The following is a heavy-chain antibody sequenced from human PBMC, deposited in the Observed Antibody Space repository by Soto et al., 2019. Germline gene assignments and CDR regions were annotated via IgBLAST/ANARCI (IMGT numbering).Heavy chain of an antibody. V-gene: IGHV3-73*01. CDR3: TRHVLTWNDYYYYGMDV. CDR2: IRSKANSCAT. CDR1: GFTFSGSA. J-gene: IGHJ6*02. Sequence: GGSLRLSCAASGFTFSGSAMHWVRQASGKGLEWVGRIRSKANSCATAYAASVKGRFTISRDDSKNTAYLQMNGLKTEDTAVYYCTRHVLTWNDYYYYGMDVWGQGTTVTVSS. D-gene: IGHD1-1*01.